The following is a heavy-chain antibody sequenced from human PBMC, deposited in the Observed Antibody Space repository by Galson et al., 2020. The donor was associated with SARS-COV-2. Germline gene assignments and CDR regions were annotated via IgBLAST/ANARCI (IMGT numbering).Heavy chain of an antibody. CDR1: GYTFIDNS. Sequence: ASVKVSCKASGYTFIDNSLVWVRQAPGQGLDWMGWINPKSGDTNYAQTFQGRVTLTSDTSIGTAYMELSGLTSDDTAGYYCARNGGGLGYWGQGTLVTVSS. J-gene: IGHJ4*02. V-gene: IGHV1-2*02. CDR2: INPKSGDT. CDR3: ARNGGGLGY.